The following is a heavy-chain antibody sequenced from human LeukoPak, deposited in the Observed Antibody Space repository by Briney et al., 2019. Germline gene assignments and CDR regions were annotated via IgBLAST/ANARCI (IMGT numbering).Heavy chain of an antibody. CDR1: GGSFSGYY. V-gene: IGHV4-34*01. J-gene: IGHJ4*02. CDR3: ARGALGIAAVPK. Sequence: YPSETLSLTCAVYGGSFSGYYWSWIRQPPGKGLEWIGEINHSGSTNYNPSLKSRVTISVDTSKNQFSLKLSSVTAADTAVYYCARGALGIAAVPKWGQGTLVTVSS. D-gene: IGHD6-13*01. CDR2: INHSGST.